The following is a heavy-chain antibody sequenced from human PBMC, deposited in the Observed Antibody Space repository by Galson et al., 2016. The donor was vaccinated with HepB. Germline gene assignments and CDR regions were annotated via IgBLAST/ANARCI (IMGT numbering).Heavy chain of an antibody. CDR2: IYYNGHT. D-gene: IGHD4-23*01. CDR3: ARDRGNLGSDL. V-gene: IGHV4-59*01. CDR1: GVSISSYY. J-gene: IGHJ2*01. Sequence: ETLSLTCAVSGVSISSYYWSWIRQPPGKGLEWIGYIYYNGHTNYNSSLKSRVTISVDTSTNHFSLNLTSVTAADTAVYYYARDRGNLGSDLWGRGTLVTVSS.